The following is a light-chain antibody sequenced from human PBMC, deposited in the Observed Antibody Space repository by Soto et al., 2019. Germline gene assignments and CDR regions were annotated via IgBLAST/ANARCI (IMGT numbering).Light chain of an antibody. CDR1: NSDVGAYSY. V-gene: IGLV2-14*03. CDR3: SSYTSSNTPYV. Sequence: QSALTQPASVSGSPGQSITISCTGTNSDVGAYSYVSWYQQYPGKAPKLLIYDVGARPSGISDRFSGSKSGNTASLTISGLQAEDEADYYCSSYTSSNTPYVFGTGTKVTVL. J-gene: IGLJ1*01. CDR2: DVG.